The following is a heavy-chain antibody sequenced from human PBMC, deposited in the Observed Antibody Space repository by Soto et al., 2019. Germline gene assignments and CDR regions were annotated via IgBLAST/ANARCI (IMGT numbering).Heavy chain of an antibody. CDR2: IYSGGST. J-gene: IGHJ6*02. CDR1: GFTVSSNY. CDR3: ARDRQAPNCSGGSCYDYYYGMDV. D-gene: IGHD2-15*01. Sequence: PGGSLRLSCAASGFTVSSNYMSWVRQAPGKGLEWVSVIYSGGSTYYADSVKGRFTISRDNSKNTLYLQMNSLRAEDTAVYYCARDRQAPNCSGGSCYDYYYGMDVWGQGTTVTVSS. V-gene: IGHV3-53*01.